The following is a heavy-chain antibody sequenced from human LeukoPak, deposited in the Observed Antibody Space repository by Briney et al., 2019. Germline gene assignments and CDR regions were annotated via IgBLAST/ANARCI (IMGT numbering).Heavy chain of an antibody. J-gene: IGHJ3*02. Sequence: GASVKVSCKASGYTFTSYGISWVRQAPGQGLEWMGWISAYNGNTNYAQKLQGRVTMTTDTSTGTAYMELRSLRSDDTAVYYCARNLIVYDYVWGSYRYSSSGAFDIWGQGTMVTVSS. D-gene: IGHD3-16*02. CDR1: GYTFTSYG. CDR2: ISAYNGNT. V-gene: IGHV1-18*01. CDR3: ARNLIVYDYVWGSYRYSSSGAFDI.